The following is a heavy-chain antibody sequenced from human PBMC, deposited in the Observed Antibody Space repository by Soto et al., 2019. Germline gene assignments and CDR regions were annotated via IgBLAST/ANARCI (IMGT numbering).Heavy chain of an antibody. J-gene: IGHJ4*02. Sequence: SETLSLTCTVSGGSISNYYWSWIRQPPGKGLEWIGYIYFSGSTNYNPSLKSRVTISVDTSKNQFSLKLTSVTAADTAVYYCARHMNSGWPCFDYWGQGTLVTVSS. CDR1: GGSISNYY. V-gene: IGHV4-59*08. CDR2: IYFSGST. CDR3: ARHMNSGWPCFDY. D-gene: IGHD6-19*01.